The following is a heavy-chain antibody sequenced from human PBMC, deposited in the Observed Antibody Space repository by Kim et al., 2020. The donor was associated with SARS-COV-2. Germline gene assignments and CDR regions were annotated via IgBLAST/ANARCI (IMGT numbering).Heavy chain of an antibody. CDR2: MNPTSGTT. V-gene: IGHV1-8*01. D-gene: IGHD3-16*02. CDR3: ARGPKESRDVLMITFGGVIVYYFDY. Sequence: ASVKVSCKASGYTFTSYDINWVRQSTGHGLEWMGWMNPTSGTTGYAQKFQGKVTMTRNTSISTAYMELSSLRSEDTSVYYCARGPKESRDVLMITFGGVIVYYFDYGGQGTLVTVSS. J-gene: IGHJ4*02. CDR1: GYTFTSYD.